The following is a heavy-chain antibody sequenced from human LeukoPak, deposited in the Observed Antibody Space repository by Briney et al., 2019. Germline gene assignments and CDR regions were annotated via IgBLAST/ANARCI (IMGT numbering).Heavy chain of an antibody. CDR1: GGSINTFY. V-gene: IGHV4-59*08. J-gene: IGHJ4*02. D-gene: IGHD3-16*01. CDR3: ARKGVSDLYYFDS. Sequence: MSSETLSLTCTVSGGSINTFYWHWIRQPPGKGLEWIGYISYSGSTNYNSSLKSRVTISVDTSKNQISLKLRSVTAADTAVYYCARKGVSDLYYFDSWGQGTLVTVSS. CDR2: ISYSGST.